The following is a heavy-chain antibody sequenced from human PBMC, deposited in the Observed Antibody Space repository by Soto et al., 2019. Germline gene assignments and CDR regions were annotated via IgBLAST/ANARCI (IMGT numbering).Heavy chain of an antibody. V-gene: IGHV3-7*01. Sequence: LDRLANIKPDGSDKFYVDSVKGRFTISRDNAKNSLYLQMNSLRAEDSAVYYCAIQPAPWGQGTLVTVSS. CDR2: IKPDGSDK. J-gene: IGHJ5*02. CDR3: AIQPAP.